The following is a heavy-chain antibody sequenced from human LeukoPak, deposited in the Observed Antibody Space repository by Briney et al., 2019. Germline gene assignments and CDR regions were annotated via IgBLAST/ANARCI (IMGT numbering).Heavy chain of an antibody. D-gene: IGHD2-2*01. CDR1: GFTFSSYG. V-gene: IGHV3-30*18. Sequence: GRSLRLSCAASGFTFSSYGMHWVRQAPGKGLEWVAVISYDGSNKYYADSVKGRFTISRDNSKNTLYLQMNSLRAEDTAVYYCAKDRTDIVVVPAAMPPDYWDQGTLVTVSS. CDR2: ISYDGSNK. J-gene: IGHJ4*02. CDR3: AKDRTDIVVVPAAMPPDY.